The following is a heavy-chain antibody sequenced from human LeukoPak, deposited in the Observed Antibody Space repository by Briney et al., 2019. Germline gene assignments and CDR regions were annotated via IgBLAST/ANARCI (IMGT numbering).Heavy chain of an antibody. CDR1: GGSFSGYY. J-gene: IGHJ4*02. CDR3: AREVPWFGELLSYFDY. CDR2: INHSGST. Sequence: SETLSLTCAVYGGSFSGYYWSWIRQPPGKGLEWIGEINHSGSTNYNPSLKSRVTISVDTSKNQFSLKLSSVTAADTAVYYCAREVPWFGELLSYFDYWGQGTLVTVSS. D-gene: IGHD3-10*01. V-gene: IGHV4-34*01.